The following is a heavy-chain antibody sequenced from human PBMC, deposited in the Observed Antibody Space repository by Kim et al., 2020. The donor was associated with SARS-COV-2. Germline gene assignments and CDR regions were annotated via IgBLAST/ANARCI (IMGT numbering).Heavy chain of an antibody. D-gene: IGHD3-22*01. V-gene: IGHV3-48*03. J-gene: IGHJ6*02. Sequence: KGRFTISRDNAKHSLYLQMNSLRAEDTAVYYCARDWDYYDSSGYYYGMDVWGQGTTVTVSS. CDR3: ARDWDYYDSSGYYYGMDV.